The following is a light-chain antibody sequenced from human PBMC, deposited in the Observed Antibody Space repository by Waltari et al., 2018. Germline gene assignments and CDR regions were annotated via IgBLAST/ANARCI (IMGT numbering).Light chain of an antibody. CDR1: SRDIGNYNY. J-gene: IGLJ1*01. CDR3: SSYTSSTTAL. V-gene: IGLV2-14*03. Sequence: QSALTQPASVSGSPGQSITISCTGTSRDIGNYNYVSSYKQHPGKAPKLMIYDVSKRPSGVSNRFSGSKSGNTASLTISGLQAEDEADYYCSSYTSSTTALFGTGTRVTVL. CDR2: DVS.